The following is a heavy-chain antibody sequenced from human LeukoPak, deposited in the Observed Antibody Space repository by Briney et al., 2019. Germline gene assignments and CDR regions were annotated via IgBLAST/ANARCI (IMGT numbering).Heavy chain of an antibody. J-gene: IGHJ5*02. V-gene: IGHV4-59*12. D-gene: IGHD3-10*01. CDR1: GGSISSYY. Sequence: PSETLSLTCTVSGGSISSYYWSWIRQPPGKGLEWIGYIYYSGSTNYNPSLKSRVTISVDTSKNQFSLKLSSVTAADTAVYYCARGRTYGSGSRGWFDPWGQGTLVTVSS. CDR3: ARGRTYGSGSRGWFDP. CDR2: IYYSGST.